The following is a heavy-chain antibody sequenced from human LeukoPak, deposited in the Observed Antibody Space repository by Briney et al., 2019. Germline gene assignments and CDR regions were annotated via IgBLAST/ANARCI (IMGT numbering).Heavy chain of an antibody. CDR3: ASALGGQGGH. D-gene: IGHD1-26*01. Sequence: GGSLRLSCAASGFTFSRYWMHWVRQAPGKGLMWVSLIQSDGSSTRYADSVKGRFTISRDNAKNTLFLQMNSRRTDDTAVYYCASALGGQGGHWGQGSLVTVSS. V-gene: IGHV3-74*01. J-gene: IGHJ4*02. CDR1: GFTFSRYW. CDR2: IQSDGSST.